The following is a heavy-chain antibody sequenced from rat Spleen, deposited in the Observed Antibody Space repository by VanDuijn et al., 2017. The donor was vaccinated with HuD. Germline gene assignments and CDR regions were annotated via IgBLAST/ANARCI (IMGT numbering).Heavy chain of an antibody. V-gene: IGHV5-7*01. Sequence: EVQLVESGGGLVLPGRSLKLSCAASGFTFSDYYMAWVRQAPTKGLEWVATVTHICGSTYYADSVKGRFTISRDNAKSTLYLQLDSLRSEDTATYYCTSHGARVSRFAYWGQGTLVTVSS. CDR3: TSHGARVSRFAY. J-gene: IGHJ3*01. D-gene: IGHD1-4*01. CDR2: VTHICGST. CDR1: GFTFSDYY.